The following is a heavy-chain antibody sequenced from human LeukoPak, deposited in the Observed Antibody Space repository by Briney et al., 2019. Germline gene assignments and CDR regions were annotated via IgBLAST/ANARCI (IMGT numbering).Heavy chain of an antibody. D-gene: IGHD3-22*01. J-gene: IGHJ6*03. CDR2: IYTSGST. V-gene: IGHV4-4*07. Sequence: SEILSLTCTVSGGSISSYYWSWTRQPAGKGLEWIGRIYTSGSTNYNPSLKSRVTMSVDTSKNQFSLKLSSVTAADTAVYYCARERVEGYYDSSGYLYYYYMDVWGKGTTVTVSS. CDR3: ARERVEGYYDSSGYLYYYYMDV. CDR1: GGSISSYY.